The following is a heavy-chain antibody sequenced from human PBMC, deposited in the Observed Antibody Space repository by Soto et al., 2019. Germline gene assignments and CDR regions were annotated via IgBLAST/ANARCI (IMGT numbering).Heavy chain of an antibody. CDR2: TRGKAHIYTT. CDR3: ARGLYYYDSRGYWGY. D-gene: IGHD3-22*01. J-gene: IGHJ4*02. CDR1: GFTFSDHY. Sequence: GGSLRLSCTASGFTFSDHYMDWVRQAPGKGLEWVGRTRGKAHIYTTEYAASVKGRFTVSRDDSKNSLYLQMNSLRDEDTAVYYCARGLYYYDSRGYWGYWGQGTLVTVSS. V-gene: IGHV3-72*01.